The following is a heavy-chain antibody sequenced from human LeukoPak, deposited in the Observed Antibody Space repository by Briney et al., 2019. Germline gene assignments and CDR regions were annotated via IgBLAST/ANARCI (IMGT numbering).Heavy chain of an antibody. D-gene: IGHD3-22*01. CDR3: ARDRKGYDSSGYYWYFDL. CDR2: IYYSGST. V-gene: IGHV4-59*01. CDR1: GGSISSYY. J-gene: IGHJ2*01. Sequence: SETLSLTCTVSGGSISSYYWSWIRQPPGKGLEWIGYIYYSGSTNYNPSLKSRVTISVDTSKNQFSLKLSSVTAADTAVYYCARDRKGYDSSGYYWYFDLWGRGTLVTVSS.